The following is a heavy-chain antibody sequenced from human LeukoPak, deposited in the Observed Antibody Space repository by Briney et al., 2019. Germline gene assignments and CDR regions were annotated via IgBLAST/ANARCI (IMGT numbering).Heavy chain of an antibody. CDR2: INTNTGNP. CDR1: GYTFTSYA. CDR3: ARVNHYYGSGSYLRFDP. V-gene: IGHV7-4-1*02. J-gene: IGHJ5*02. Sequence: ASVKVSCKASGYTFTSYAMNWVRQAPGQGLEWMGWINTNTGNPTYVQGFTGRFVFSLDTSVSTAYLQISSLKAEDTAVYYCARVNHYYGSGSYLRFDPWGQGTLVTVSS. D-gene: IGHD3-10*01.